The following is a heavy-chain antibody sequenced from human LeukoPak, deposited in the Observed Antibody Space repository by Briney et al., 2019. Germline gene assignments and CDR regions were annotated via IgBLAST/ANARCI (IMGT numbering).Heavy chain of an antibody. Sequence: GGSLRLSCAASGFTVSSNYMSWVRQAPGKGLEWVSVIYSGGSTYYADSVKGRFTISRDNSKNTLYLQMNSLRAEDTAAYYCVTIFGVVITRPNYYGMDVWGQGTTVTVSS. CDR2: IYSGGST. CDR3: VTIFGVVITRPNYYGMDV. V-gene: IGHV3-53*01. D-gene: IGHD3-3*01. CDR1: GFTVSSNY. J-gene: IGHJ6*02.